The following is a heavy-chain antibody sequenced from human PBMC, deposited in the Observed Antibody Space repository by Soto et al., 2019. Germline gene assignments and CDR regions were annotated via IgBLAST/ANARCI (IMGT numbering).Heavy chain of an antibody. J-gene: IGHJ4*02. D-gene: IGHD3-22*01. CDR1: GFTFSSYA. CDR3: AKGVSITTIVVVALPIEY. CDR2: ISGSGGST. Sequence: PGGSVRLSCAASGFTFSSYAMSWFRQAPGKGLEWVSAISGSGGSTYYADSVKGRLTIHRDKSKNTLYQKMNSLRAEDTAVYYCAKGVSITTIVVVALPIEYWGQGTLVTVSS. V-gene: IGHV3-23*01.